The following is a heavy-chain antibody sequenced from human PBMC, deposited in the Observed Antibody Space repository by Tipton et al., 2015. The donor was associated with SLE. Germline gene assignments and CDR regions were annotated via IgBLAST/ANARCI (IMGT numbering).Heavy chain of an antibody. V-gene: IGHV4-61*02. CDR3: ARGSPGRSEGHYKDYHYGIDV. J-gene: IGHJ6*02. CDR2: VYATGTT. Sequence: TLSLTCSVSGDSIRSRTYYGNWIRQPAGQGLEWILRVYATGTTNYNPSLKTRVTMSIDTSNNHFSLKLISVAAADTAVYYCARGSPGRSEGHYKDYHYGIDVWGQGTTVTVSS. CDR1: GDSIRSRTYY. D-gene: IGHD3-9*01.